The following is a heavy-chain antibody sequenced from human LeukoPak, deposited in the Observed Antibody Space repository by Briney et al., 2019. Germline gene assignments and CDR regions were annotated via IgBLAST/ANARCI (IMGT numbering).Heavy chain of an antibody. CDR1: GGSISSYY. CDR3: ARIKTNYDILTGYYLGSWYFDF. D-gene: IGHD3-9*01. Sequence: PSETLSLTCTVSGGSISSYYWSWIRQPAGKGLEWIGRIYTSGSTNYNPSLKSRVTMSVDTSKNQFSLKLSSVTAADTAVYYCARIKTNYDILTGYYLGSWYFDFWGRGTLVTVSS. J-gene: IGHJ2*01. CDR2: IYTSGST. V-gene: IGHV4-4*07.